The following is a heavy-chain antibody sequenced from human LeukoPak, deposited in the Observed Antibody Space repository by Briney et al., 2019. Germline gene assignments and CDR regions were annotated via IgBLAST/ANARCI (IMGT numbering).Heavy chain of an antibody. CDR2: ISAYNGNT. CDR1: GYTFTSYG. CDR3: ARDGSYYYGSGSYL. D-gene: IGHD3-10*01. Sequence: ASVKVSCKASGYTFTSYGISWVRQAPGHGLEWMGWISAYNGNTNYAQKLQGRVTMTTDTSTSTAYMELRSLRSDDTAVYDCARDGSYYYGSGSYLWGQGTLVTVSS. V-gene: IGHV1-18*01. J-gene: IGHJ4*02.